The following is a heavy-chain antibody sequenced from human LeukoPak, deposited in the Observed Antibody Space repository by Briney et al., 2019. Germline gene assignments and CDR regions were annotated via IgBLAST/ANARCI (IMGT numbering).Heavy chain of an antibody. Sequence: ASVKVSCKVSGYTLTELSMHWVRQAPGKGLEWMGGFDPEDGETIYAQKFQGRVTMTEDTSTDTAYMELSSLRSEDTAVYYCATESSFLRGVIRDLNWFDPWGQGTLSPSPQ. D-gene: IGHD3-10*01. V-gene: IGHV1-24*01. CDR2: FDPEDGET. CDR3: ATESSFLRGVIRDLNWFDP. CDR1: GYTLTELS. J-gene: IGHJ5*02.